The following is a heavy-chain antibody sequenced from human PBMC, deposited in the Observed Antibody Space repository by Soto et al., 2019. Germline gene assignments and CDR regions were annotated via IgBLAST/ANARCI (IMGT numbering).Heavy chain of an antibody. J-gene: IGHJ4*02. V-gene: IGHV3-53*02. CDR3: ASRPKLPTITTVSWPLDF. CDR1: GFTISDKY. CDR2: INGGGDT. Sequence: EVQLVETGGGLIQPGGSLRLSCAASGFTISDKYMSWVRQAPGKGLEWVSVINGGGDTFYPDSVKGRFTISRDNSENTLYLQMSNLRAEDTAIYYCASRPKLPTITTVSWPLDFWGRGTLVTVSS. D-gene: IGHD3-22*01.